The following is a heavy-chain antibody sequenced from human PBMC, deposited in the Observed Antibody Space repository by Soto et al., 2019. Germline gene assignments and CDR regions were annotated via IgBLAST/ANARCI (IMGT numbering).Heavy chain of an antibody. D-gene: IGHD6-13*01. CDR1: GYTFTGYY. CDR3: ARPPRQQYYYYGMDV. J-gene: IGHJ6*02. V-gene: IGHV1-2*02. Sequence: ASVKVSCKASGYTFTGYYMHWVRQAPGQGLEWMGWINPNSGGTNYAQKFQGRVTMTRDTSISTAYMELSRLRSDDTAVYYCARPPRQQYYYYGMDVWGQGTTVTV. CDR2: INPNSGGT.